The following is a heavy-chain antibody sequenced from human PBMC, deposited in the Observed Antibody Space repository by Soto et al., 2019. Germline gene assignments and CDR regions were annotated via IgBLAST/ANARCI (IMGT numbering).Heavy chain of an antibody. CDR3: ARARYYGSGREQPYYYYYMDV. CDR1: GFTFSDYY. CDR2: ISSSGSTI. V-gene: IGHV3-11*01. J-gene: IGHJ6*03. D-gene: IGHD3-10*01. Sequence: GGSLRLSCAASGFTFSDYYMSWIRQAPGKGLEWVSYISSSGSTIYYADSVKGRFTISRDNAKNSLYLQMNSLRAEDMAVYYCARARYYGSGREQPYYYYYMDVWGKGTTVTVSS.